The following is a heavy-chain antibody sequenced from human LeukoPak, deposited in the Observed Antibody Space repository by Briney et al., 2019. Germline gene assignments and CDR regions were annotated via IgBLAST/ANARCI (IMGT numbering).Heavy chain of an antibody. CDR2: IYYSGST. CDR1: GGSISSSSYY. J-gene: IGHJ3*02. CDR3: ARDLRIVGAWTGEDAFDI. Sequence: SETLSLTCTVSGGSISSSSYYWGWIRQPPGKGLEWIGSIYYSGSTYYNPSLKSRVTISVDTSKNQFSLKLSSVTAADTAVYYCARDLRIVGAWTGEDAFDIWGQGTMVTVSS. V-gene: IGHV4-39*07. D-gene: IGHD3-22*01.